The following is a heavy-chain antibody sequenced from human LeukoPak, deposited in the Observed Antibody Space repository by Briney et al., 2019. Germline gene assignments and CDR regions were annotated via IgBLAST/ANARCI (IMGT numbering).Heavy chain of an antibody. CDR3: AKDIKAVGSNFDY. Sequence: GGSLRLSCAASGFTFDDYAMHWVRQAPGKGLEWVSGISWNSGSIGYADSVKGRFTISRDNAKNSLYLQVNSLRAEDTALYYCAKDIKAVGSNFDYWGQGTLVTVSS. J-gene: IGHJ4*02. D-gene: IGHD5/OR15-5a*01. CDR2: ISWNSGSI. CDR1: GFTFDDYA. V-gene: IGHV3-9*01.